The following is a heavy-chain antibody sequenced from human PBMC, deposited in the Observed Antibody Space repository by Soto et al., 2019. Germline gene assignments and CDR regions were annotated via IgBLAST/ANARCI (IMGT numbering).Heavy chain of an antibody. J-gene: IGHJ6*02. CDR3: ARQTAIFGVPSYYYGMDV. CDR1: GGSISSSSYY. CDR2: IYYSGST. Sequence: LSLTCTVSGGSISSSSYYWGWIRQPPGKGLEWIGSIYYSGSTYYNPSLKSRVTISVDTSKNQSSLKLSSVTAADTAVYYCARQTAIFGVPSYYYGMDVWGQGTTVTVSS. V-gene: IGHV4-39*01. D-gene: IGHD3-3*01.